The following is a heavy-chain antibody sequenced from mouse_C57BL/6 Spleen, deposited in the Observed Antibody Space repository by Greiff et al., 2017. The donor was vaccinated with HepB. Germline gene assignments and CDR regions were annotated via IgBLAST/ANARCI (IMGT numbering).Heavy chain of an antibody. CDR1: GYTFTEYT. J-gene: IGHJ4*01. CDR3: ARHEKVYYDYDDYAMDY. CDR2: FYPGSGSI. Sequence: QVQLQQSGAELVKPGASVKLSCKASGYTFTEYTIHWVKQRSGQGLEWIGWFYPGSGSIKYNEKFKDKATLTADKSSSTVYMELSRLTSEDSAVYFCARHEKVYYDYDDYAMDYWGQGTSVTVSS. D-gene: IGHD2-4*01. V-gene: IGHV1-62-2*01.